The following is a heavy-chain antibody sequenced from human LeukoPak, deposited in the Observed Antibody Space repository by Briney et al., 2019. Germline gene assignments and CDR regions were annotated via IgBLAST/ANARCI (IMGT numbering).Heavy chain of an antibody. Sequence: NSSETLSLTCTVSDDSISSGSYYWSWIRQPAGKGLEWIGRIYASGSTNYNPSLKSRVTISVDTSKNQFSLKLSSVTAADTAVYYCARDFPITMVRADAFDIWGQGTMVTVSS. CDR2: IYASGST. CDR1: DDSISSGSYY. V-gene: IGHV4-61*02. CDR3: ARDFPITMVRADAFDI. J-gene: IGHJ3*02. D-gene: IGHD3-10*01.